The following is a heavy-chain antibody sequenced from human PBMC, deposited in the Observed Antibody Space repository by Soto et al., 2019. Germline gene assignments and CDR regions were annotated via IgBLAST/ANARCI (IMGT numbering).Heavy chain of an antibody. D-gene: IGHD1-26*01. Sequence: EVQLVESGGALVQPGGSLRLSCAASGFTVSHTYMNWVRQAPGKGLEWVSVIYKDGSTYYADSVKGRFTISRDSSENTLYLQMNSLRTDDTAVYYCTRVVTDWGQGTLVTVSS. CDR3: TRVVTD. V-gene: IGHV3-66*01. CDR1: GFTVSHTY. J-gene: IGHJ4*02. CDR2: IYKDGST.